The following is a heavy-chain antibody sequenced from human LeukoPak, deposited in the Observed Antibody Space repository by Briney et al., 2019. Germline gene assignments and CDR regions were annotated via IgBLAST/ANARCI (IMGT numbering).Heavy chain of an antibody. CDR1: GFSFSNAW. CDR3: TTCCCCSWGNWFDP. V-gene: IGHV3-15*01. J-gene: IGHJ5*02. CDR2: MKSKTDRGTT. D-gene: IGHD3-16*01. Sequence: PGGSLRLSCAASGFSFSNAWMSWVRQAPGKGLEWVGRMKSKTDRGTTNYAAPVKGRFTISRDDSKNILYLQMNSLKTEDTAVYYCTTCCCCSWGNWFDPWGQGTLVTVSS.